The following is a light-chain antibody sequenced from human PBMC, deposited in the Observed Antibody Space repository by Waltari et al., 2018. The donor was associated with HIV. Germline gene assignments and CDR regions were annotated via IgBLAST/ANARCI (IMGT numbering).Light chain of an antibody. J-gene: IGLJ1*01. CDR1: NIGDKS. Sequence: SYILTQPPSVSVAPGQTARITCGGNNIGDKSVHWYQQKPGQAPVLVVYDDRDRPAGIAGRFSGSDSGNTATRTISRVEAGDEADYDCQVWDSSSDRKYVFGTGTKVTVL. CDR2: DDR. V-gene: IGLV3-21*02. CDR3: QVWDSSSDRKYV.